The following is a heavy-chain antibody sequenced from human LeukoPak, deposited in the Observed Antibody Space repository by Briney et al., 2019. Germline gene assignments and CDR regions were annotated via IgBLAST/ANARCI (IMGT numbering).Heavy chain of an antibody. V-gene: IGHV3-7*01. CDR3: ARDLYYFDSSGYYASDL. CDR1: GFTFSDYW. J-gene: IGHJ5*02. D-gene: IGHD3-22*01. Sequence: GGSLRLSCAASGFTFSDYWMSWVRQAPGKGLEWVANIKQDGSEKHYVDSLRGRLTISRDNAKNSLDLQMNSLRAEDTAVYFCARDLYYFDSSGYYASDLWGKGTLVTVSS. CDR2: IKQDGSEK.